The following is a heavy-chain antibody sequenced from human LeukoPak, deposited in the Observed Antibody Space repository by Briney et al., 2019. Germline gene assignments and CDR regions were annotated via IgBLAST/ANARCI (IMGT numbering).Heavy chain of an antibody. Sequence: SETLSLICTVSGGFISSSSYYWGWIRQPPGKGLEWIGSIYYSGSTYYNPSLKSRVTISVDTSKNQFSLKLSSVTAADTAVYYCARATYDSSQCDYWGQGTLVTVSS. CDR2: IYYSGST. V-gene: IGHV4-39*07. CDR3: ARATYDSSQCDY. J-gene: IGHJ4*02. CDR1: GGFISSSSYY. D-gene: IGHD3-22*01.